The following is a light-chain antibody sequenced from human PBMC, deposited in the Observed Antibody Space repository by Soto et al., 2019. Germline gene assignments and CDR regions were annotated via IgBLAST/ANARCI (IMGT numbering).Light chain of an antibody. CDR3: QEYTSYSRT. CDR1: QTVGRS. J-gene: IGKJ1*01. Sequence: IQMTQSPSTLFASVGDRVTITCRASQTVGRSLAWYQQKPGKAPKLLIYDASSLEGGVPSRFSGSGSGTEFTLTVSSLQPDDFAIYHCQEYTSYSRTFGQGTKVDIK. CDR2: DAS. V-gene: IGKV1-5*01.